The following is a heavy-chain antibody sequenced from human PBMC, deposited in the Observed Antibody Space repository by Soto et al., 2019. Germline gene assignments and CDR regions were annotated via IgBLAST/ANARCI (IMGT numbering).Heavy chain of an antibody. V-gene: IGHV4-39*01. J-gene: IGHJ6*02. CDR1: GGSISSSSYY. CDR2: IYYSGST. Sequence: SETLSLTCTVSGGSISSSSYYWGWIRQPPGKGLEWIGSIYYSGSTYYNPSLKSRVTISVDTSKNQFSLKLSSVTAADTAVYYCAIAVQLEIAYYYYGMDVWGQGTTVTVSS. D-gene: IGHD1-1*01. CDR3: AIAVQLEIAYYYYGMDV.